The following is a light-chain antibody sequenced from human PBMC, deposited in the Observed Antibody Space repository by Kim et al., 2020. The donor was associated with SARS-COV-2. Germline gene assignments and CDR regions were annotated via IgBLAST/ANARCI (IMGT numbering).Light chain of an antibody. CDR3: QQYGSSPRT. CDR2: GAS. CDR1: QSLSSIY. J-gene: IGKJ2*01. Sequence: PGERATLSCRASQSLSSIYLAWSQQKPGQAPRLLIYGASSRATGIPDRFSGSGSGTDFTLTISRLEPEDFAVYYCQQYGSSPRTFGQGTKLEIK. V-gene: IGKV3-20*01.